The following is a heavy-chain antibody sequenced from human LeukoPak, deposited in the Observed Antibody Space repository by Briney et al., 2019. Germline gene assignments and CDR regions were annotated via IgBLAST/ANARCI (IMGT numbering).Heavy chain of an antibody. CDR1: GYSISSGYY. D-gene: IGHD2-2*01. Sequence: SETLSLTCAVSGYSISSGYYWGWIRQPPGKGLEWSGSIYHSGSTYYNPSLKSRVTISVDTSKNQFSLKLSSVTAADTAVYSGARVKVRGAPNDAFHMWGEKTRLTVST. J-gene: IGHJ3*02. CDR2: IYHSGST. V-gene: IGHV4-38-2*01. CDR3: ARVKVRGAPNDAFHM.